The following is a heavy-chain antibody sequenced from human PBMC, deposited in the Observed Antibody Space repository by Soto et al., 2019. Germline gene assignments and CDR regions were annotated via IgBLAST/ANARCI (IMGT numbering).Heavy chain of an antibody. CDR3: GCDYYDSSGYSSRSSLDH. V-gene: IGHV1-69*01. CDR2: IIPIFGTA. Sequence: QVQLVQSGAEVKKPGSSVKVSCKASGGTFSSYAISWVRQAPGQGLEWMGGIIPIFGTANSAQKFQGRVTITADESTITAYMDLRSLRSEDPAVYYCGCDYYDSSGYSSRSSLDHWAQGTLVTVSS. CDR1: GGTFSSYA. J-gene: IGHJ4*02. D-gene: IGHD3-22*01.